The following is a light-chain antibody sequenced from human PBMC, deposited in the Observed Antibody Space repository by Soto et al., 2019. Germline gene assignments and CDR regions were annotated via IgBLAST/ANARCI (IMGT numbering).Light chain of an antibody. CDR2: EVS. J-gene: IGLJ1*01. CDR1: SSDIGTYDY. CDR3: CSYGGSYSYV. V-gene: IGLV2-8*01. Sequence: QSALTQPPSASGSPGQSVTISCTGTSSDIGTYDYVSWYQHLPDKAPKLIIYEVSKRPSGVPDRFSGSKSGNTASLTVSGLQAEDEGDYYCCSYGGSYSYVFGTGTKVTVL.